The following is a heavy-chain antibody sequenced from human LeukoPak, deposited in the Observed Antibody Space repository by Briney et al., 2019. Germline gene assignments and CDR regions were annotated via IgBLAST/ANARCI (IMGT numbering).Heavy chain of an antibody. CDR2: IYYSGST. CDR3: ARHFRYYDILTGYPHFDY. J-gene: IGHJ4*02. D-gene: IGHD3-9*01. V-gene: IGHV4-59*08. CDR1: GGSISSYY. Sequence: PSETLSLTCTVSGGSISSYYWSWIRQPPGKGLEWIGYIYYSGSTNYNPSLKSRVTISVDTSKNQFSLKLSSVTAADTAVYYCARHFRYYDILTGYPHFDYWGQGTLVTVSS.